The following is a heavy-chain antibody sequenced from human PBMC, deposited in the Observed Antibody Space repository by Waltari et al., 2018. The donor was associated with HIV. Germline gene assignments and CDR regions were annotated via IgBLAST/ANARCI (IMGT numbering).Heavy chain of an antibody. CDR3: ARDRDGKNGSGKANAMDV. Sequence: QVQLVESGGGVVQPGRSLRLSCAASGFTFSTYAMHWVRQAPGKGLEWVVVISYDGTKKYYAGSVKGRFTISRDNSKNTLYLQRNSLRAEDTAVYYCARDRDGKNGSGKANAMDVWGQGTTVTVSS. J-gene: IGHJ6*02. D-gene: IGHD3-10*01. V-gene: IGHV3-30*04. CDR1: GFTFSTYA. CDR2: ISYDGTKK.